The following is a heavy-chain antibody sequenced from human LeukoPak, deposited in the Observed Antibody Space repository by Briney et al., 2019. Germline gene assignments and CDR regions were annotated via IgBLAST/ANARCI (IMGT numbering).Heavy chain of an antibody. CDR2: INPNSGGT. CDR3: ARDEVGAATNWFDP. CDR1: GYTFSGYY. J-gene: IGHJ5*02. D-gene: IGHD1-26*01. V-gene: IGHV1-2*02. Sequence: GASVKVSCKASGYTFSGYYMHWVRQAPGQGLEWMGWINPNSGGTNYAQKFQGRVTMTRDTSISTAYMELSRLRSGDTAVYYCARDEVGAATNWFDPWGQGTLVTVSS.